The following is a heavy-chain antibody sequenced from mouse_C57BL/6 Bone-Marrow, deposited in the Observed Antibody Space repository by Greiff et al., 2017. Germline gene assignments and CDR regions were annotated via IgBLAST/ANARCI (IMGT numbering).Heavy chain of an antibody. D-gene: IGHD2-2*01. CDR3: TTGGNDGENYFDY. CDR1: GFNIKDDY. Sequence: VQLQQSGAELVRPGASVKLSCTASGFNIKDDYMHWVKQRPEQGLEWIGWIDPENGDTEYASKFQGKATITADTSSNTAYLQLSSLTSEDTAVYYCTTGGNDGENYFDYWGQGTTLTVSS. J-gene: IGHJ2*01. V-gene: IGHV14-4*01. CDR2: IDPENGDT.